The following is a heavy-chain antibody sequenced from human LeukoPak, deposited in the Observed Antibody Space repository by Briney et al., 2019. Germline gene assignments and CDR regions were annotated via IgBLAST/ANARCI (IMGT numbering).Heavy chain of an antibody. D-gene: IGHD2-15*01. CDR1: GFTFSSYA. V-gene: IGHV3-23*01. J-gene: IGHJ4*02. Sequence: GGSLRLSCAASGFTFSSYAMSWVRQAPGKGLEWVSAISGSGGSTYYADSVKGRFTTSRDNSKNTLYLQMNSLRAEDTAVYYCAKAARAGSFWDHFDYWGQGTLVTVSS. CDR3: AKAARAGSFWDHFDY. CDR2: ISGSGGST.